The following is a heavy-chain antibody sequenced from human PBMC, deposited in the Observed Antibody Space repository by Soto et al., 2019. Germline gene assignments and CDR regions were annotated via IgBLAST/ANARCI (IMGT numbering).Heavy chain of an antibody. V-gene: IGHV1-2*02. D-gene: IGHD6-13*01. Sequence: GASVKVSCKASGYIFTAHYMHWVRQAPGQGLEWMGWINSNTGHTGYAQKFQGGVTLTRDTSISTAYMELSSLTSGDTAVYYCARETLVSAKQFDLWGQGTMVTV. CDR2: INSNTGHT. CDR1: GYIFTAHY. J-gene: IGHJ3*01. CDR3: ARETLVSAKQFDL.